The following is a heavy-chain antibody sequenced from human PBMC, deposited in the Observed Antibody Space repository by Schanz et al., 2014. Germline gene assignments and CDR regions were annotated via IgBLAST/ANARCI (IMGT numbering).Heavy chain of an antibody. CDR2: IGSSSSRI. Sequence: EVQLVESGGGLVQPGGSLRLSCAASGFSVGNKYMNWVRQAPGKGLEWISYIGSSSSRIDHADSVKGRFTISRDNSKNTLYRQLGSLSAEDTAVYFCARDNRYYLFDYWGQGALVTVSS. J-gene: IGHJ4*02. CDR1: GFSVGNKY. CDR3: ARDNRYYLFDY. D-gene: IGHD3-16*02. V-gene: IGHV3-48*01.